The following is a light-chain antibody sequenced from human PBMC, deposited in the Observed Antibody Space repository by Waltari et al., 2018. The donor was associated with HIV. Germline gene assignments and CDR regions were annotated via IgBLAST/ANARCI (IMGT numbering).Light chain of an antibody. V-gene: IGLV2-14*03. CDR3: ESYTSTSVWV. Sequence: QSALTQPASVSGSPGQSITISCTGSRSDVGGYNFVSGYQQHPGKAPRVLIYDVTTRPSGVSDRFAGSRSGDTASLTISGLQPEDEADYYCESYTSTSVWVFGGGTRLTVL. J-gene: IGLJ3*02. CDR2: DVT. CDR1: RSDVGGYNF.